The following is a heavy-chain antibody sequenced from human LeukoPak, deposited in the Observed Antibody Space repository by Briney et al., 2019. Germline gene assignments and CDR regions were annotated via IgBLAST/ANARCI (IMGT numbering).Heavy chain of an antibody. D-gene: IGHD2-2*01. CDR2: IWVDGTRK. Sequence: GTSLRLSCAMSGFPFSQHGYHWVRQAPGKGLEWTAVIWVDGTRKYYADSVEGRFTISRDNSKSTLYLQIDSLRPEDTAVYCCVAVLVPAAFWHFDVWGRGTQVTVSS. CDR3: VAVLVPAAFWHFDV. J-gene: IGHJ2*01. V-gene: IGHV3-33*01. CDR1: GFPFSQHG.